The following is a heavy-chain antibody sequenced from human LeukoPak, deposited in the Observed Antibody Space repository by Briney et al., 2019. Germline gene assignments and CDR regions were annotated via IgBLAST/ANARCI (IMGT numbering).Heavy chain of an antibody. CDR1: GFTFSSYN. Sequence: GGSLRLSCAASGFTFSSYNMHWVRQAPGKGLEWLASIRFDGGDKYYADSVKGRFTISRDNSKSTLYLQSNSLRAEDTAVYYCVKDSNWSFDYWGQGTLVTVSS. J-gene: IGHJ4*02. D-gene: IGHD1-1*01. CDR2: IRFDGGDK. CDR3: VKDSNWSFDY. V-gene: IGHV3-30*02.